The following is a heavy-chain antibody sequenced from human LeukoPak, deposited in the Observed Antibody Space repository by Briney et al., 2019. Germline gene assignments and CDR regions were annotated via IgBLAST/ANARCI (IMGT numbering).Heavy chain of an antibody. CDR1: GYTFTSYS. J-gene: IGHJ6*03. CDR2: INPSGGST. V-gene: IGHV1-46*01. D-gene: IGHD6-6*01. Sequence: ASVKVSCKASGYTFTSYSMHWVRQAPGQGLEWMGIINPSGGSTSYAQKFQGRVTMTRDMSTSTVYMELSSLRSEDTAVYYCARGGAARRPYYYYYMDVWGKGTTVTVSS. CDR3: ARGGAARRPYYYYYMDV.